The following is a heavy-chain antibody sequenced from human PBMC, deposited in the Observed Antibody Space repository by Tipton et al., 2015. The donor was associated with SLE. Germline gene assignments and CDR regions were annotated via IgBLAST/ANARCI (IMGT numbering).Heavy chain of an antibody. J-gene: IGHJ4*02. Sequence: TLSLTCSVSGGSITNSNYFWGWIRQPPGKGLEWIGNIYYSGSPYYNPSLKSRGTISVNTSKNQFSLRLSSVTAADTAMFYCASGTLEWSHEPDYWGQGTLVTVSS. CDR3: ASGTLEWSHEPDY. D-gene: IGHD3-3*01. CDR1: GGSITNSNYF. CDR2: IYYSGSP. V-gene: IGHV4-39*07.